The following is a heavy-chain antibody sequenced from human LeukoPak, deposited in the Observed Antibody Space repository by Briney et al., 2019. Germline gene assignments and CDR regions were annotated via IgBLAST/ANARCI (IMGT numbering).Heavy chain of an antibody. CDR2: IKQHGNEK. J-gene: IGHJ4*02. D-gene: IGHD2-2*01. CDR3: ARERLCEPMPPDC. Sequence: QPGGPLRLSCAAPGFTFNNYWMSWGPQAPGKGLEWVAIIKQHGNEKNYADSVRGRFTISRDNAKNPLYLQMYSLRTEDTAVYYCARERLCEPMPPDCWGQGTLVTVSS. V-gene: IGHV3-7*01. CDR1: GFTFNNYW.